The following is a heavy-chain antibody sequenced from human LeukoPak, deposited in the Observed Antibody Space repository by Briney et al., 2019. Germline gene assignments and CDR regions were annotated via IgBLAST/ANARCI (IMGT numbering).Heavy chain of an antibody. Sequence: ASAKVSCKASGYTFTSYDINWVRQATGQGLEWMGWTNPNSGNTGYAQKFQGRVTMTRNTSIGTAYMELSSLRSEDTAVYYCARGPYGALHWYFDLWGRGTLVTVSS. CDR1: GYTFTSYD. J-gene: IGHJ2*01. V-gene: IGHV1-8*01. CDR3: ARGPYGALHWYFDL. D-gene: IGHD3-10*01. CDR2: TNPNSGNT.